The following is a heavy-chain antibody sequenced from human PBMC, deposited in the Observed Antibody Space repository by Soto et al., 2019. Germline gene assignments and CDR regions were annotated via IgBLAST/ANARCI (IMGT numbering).Heavy chain of an antibody. J-gene: IGHJ4*02. CDR3: ARTDKFNSQSSGWADRFDY. D-gene: IGHD6-19*01. Sequence: EVQLLESGGDLVQPGGSLRLFCAASGFTFSNYAMTWVRQAPGKGLEWVSTVTSGGGTFYVDTVKGRFTISRDNSKSTLYLQMNSLRAEDTDIYYCARTDKFNSQSSGWADRFDYWGQGALVTVAS. CDR2: VTSGGGT. CDR1: GFTFSNYA. V-gene: IGHV3-23*01.